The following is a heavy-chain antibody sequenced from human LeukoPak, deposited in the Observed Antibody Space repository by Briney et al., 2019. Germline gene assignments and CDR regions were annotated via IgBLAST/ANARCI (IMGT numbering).Heavy chain of an antibody. Sequence: GASVKVPCKASGYTFTSYDINWERQATGQGLEWMGWMNPNSGNTGYAQKFQGRVTMTRNTSISTAYMELSSLRSEDTAVYYCASLTYYYDSSGYYYDGAFDIWGQGTMVTVSS. CDR3: ASLTYYYDSSGYYYDGAFDI. CDR2: MNPNSGNT. J-gene: IGHJ3*02. V-gene: IGHV1-8*01. D-gene: IGHD3-22*01. CDR1: GYTFTSYD.